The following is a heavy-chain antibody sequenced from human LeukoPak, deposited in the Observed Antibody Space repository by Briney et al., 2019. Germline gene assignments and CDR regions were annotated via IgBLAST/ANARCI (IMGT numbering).Heavy chain of an antibody. D-gene: IGHD3-16*01. CDR1: GGSVSSESYH. Sequence: SETLSLTCTVSGGSVSSESYHWSWIRQPPGKGLEWIAYIFNSGSSNYNPSPKSRVTISVDTSKNQFSLKLNSVTAADAAQYHCARGVGGVREGFDIWGQGTMATVSS. V-gene: IGHV4-61*01. J-gene: IGHJ3*02. CDR3: ARGVGGVREGFDI. CDR2: IFNSGSS.